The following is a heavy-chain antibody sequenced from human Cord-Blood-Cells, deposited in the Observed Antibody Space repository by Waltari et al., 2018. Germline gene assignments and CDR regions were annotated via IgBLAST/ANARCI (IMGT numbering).Heavy chain of an antibody. J-gene: IGHJ4*02. D-gene: IGHD5-18*01. CDR2: IIPILGTA. CDR1: GGTFSSYA. CDR3: ARGRPETAWIQTGAALGTFVY. Sequence: QVPLVQSGAEVKKPESSVKVSCKASGGTFSSYAISWVRQAPGQGLEWMGGIIPILGTANDASKFQGRVRITANESTRTGYMELGSLRSEDTAVYDCARGRPETAWIQTGAALGTFVYWGQGTLVTVSS. V-gene: IGHV1-69*01.